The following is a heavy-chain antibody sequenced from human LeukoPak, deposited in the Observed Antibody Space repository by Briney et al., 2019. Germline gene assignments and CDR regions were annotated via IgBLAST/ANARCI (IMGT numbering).Heavy chain of an antibody. CDR1: GGSISSGDYY. CDR3: ARGIVVRGAIISRYYFDY. J-gene: IGHJ4*02. V-gene: IGHV4-30-4*01. D-gene: IGHD3-10*01. Sequence: SETLSLTCTVSGGSISSGDYYWSWIRQPPGKGLEWIGYIYYSGSTYYNPSLKSRVTISVDTSKNQFSLKLSSVTAADTAVYYCARGIVVRGAIISRYYFDYWGQGTLVTVSS. CDR2: IYYSGST.